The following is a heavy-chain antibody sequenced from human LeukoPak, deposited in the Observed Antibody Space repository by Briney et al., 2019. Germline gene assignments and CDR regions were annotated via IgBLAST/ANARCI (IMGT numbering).Heavy chain of an antibody. V-gene: IGHV3-7*01. Sequence: GGSLRLSCAASGFTFSSYWMSWVRQAPGKGLEWVANIKQDGSEEYYVDSVKGRFTISRDNAKNSLYLQMNSLRAEDTAVYYCARDLAVGYCSGGSCYELDYWGQGTLVTVSS. CDR3: ARDLAVGYCSGGSCYELDY. CDR1: GFTFSSYW. D-gene: IGHD2-15*01. CDR2: IKQDGSEE. J-gene: IGHJ4*02.